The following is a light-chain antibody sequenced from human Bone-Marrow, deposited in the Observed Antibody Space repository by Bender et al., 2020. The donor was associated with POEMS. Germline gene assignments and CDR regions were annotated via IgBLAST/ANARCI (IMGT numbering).Light chain of an antibody. Sequence: QSALTQPASVSGSPGQSITISCTGTSSDVGNYNLVSWYQQYPGKAPKFIIYEASKRPSGVSTRFSGSKSGNTASLTISGLQAEDEADYYCCSYAPSSSFDVFFGGGTKLTVL. CDR3: CSYAPSSSFDVF. CDR1: SSDVGNYNL. CDR2: EAS. V-gene: IGLV2-23*02. J-gene: IGLJ2*01.